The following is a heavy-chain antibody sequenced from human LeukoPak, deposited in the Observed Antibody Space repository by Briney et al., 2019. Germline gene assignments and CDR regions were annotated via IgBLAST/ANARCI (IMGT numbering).Heavy chain of an antibody. CDR2: ISYEGSNK. CDR3: AKDRGTSFSRGMDV. D-gene: IGHD2-2*01. Sequence: GRSLRLSCAASGFTFRNNGMHWVRQAPGKGLEWVASISYEGSNKYYADSVEGRFTISRDNSKNTLSLQVNSLRAEDTAVYFCAKDRGTSFSRGMDVWGHGTTVTVSS. V-gene: IGHV3-30*18. J-gene: IGHJ6*02. CDR1: GFTFRNNG.